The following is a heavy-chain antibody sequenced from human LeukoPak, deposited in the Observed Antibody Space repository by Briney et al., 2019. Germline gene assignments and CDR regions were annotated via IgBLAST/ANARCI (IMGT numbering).Heavy chain of an antibody. Sequence: PGRSLRLSCAGTGFTFSNYAMHWVRQAPDKGLQWVAVIWYDGSKKYYADSVEGRFTISRDNSGNTVYLQMNSLRVEDTALYYCARGIAAAGNPNWFDSGGQGTLVTVSS. V-gene: IGHV3-33*01. D-gene: IGHD6-13*01. CDR1: GFTFSNYA. CDR2: IWYDGSKK. J-gene: IGHJ5*01. CDR3: ARGIAAAGNPNWFDS.